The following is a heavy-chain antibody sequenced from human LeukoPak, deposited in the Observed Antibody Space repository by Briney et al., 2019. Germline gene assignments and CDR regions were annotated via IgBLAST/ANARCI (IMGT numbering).Heavy chain of an antibody. J-gene: IGHJ3*02. CDR1: GFTFSSYS. CDR2: ISSSSSYI. CDR3: ARVDIVVVVAAYSGAFDI. Sequence: GGSLRLSCAASGFTFSSYSMNWVRQAPGKGLEWGSSISSSSSYIYYADSVKGRFTISRDNAKNSLYLQMNSLRAEDTAVYYCARVDIVVVVAAYSGAFDIWGQGTMVTVSS. D-gene: IGHD2-15*01. V-gene: IGHV3-21*01.